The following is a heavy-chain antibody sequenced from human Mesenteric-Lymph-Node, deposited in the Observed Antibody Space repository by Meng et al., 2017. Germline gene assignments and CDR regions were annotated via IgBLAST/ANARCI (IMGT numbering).Heavy chain of an antibody. CDR3: TGVRAAAGSPFDY. D-gene: IGHD6-13*01. J-gene: IGHJ4*02. Sequence: GESLKISCTASGFTFGDYEMNWVRQAPGKGLERVGFIRSKAYGETTEHAASVKGRFTISRDNSKSIAYLQMNSLKTEDTAVYYCTGVRAAAGSPFDYWGQGTLVTVSS. V-gene: IGHV3-49*04. CDR2: IRSKAYGETT. CDR1: GFTFGDYE.